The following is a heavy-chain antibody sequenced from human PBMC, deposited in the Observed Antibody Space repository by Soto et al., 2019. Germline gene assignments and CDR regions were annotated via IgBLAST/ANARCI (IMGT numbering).Heavy chain of an antibody. D-gene: IGHD3-3*01. CDR2: ISYDGSNK. CDR3: AKDRDGIFGSRLDY. Sequence: GGSLRLSCAASGFTFSSYGMHWVRQAPGKGLEWVAVISYDGSNKYYADSVKGRFTISRDNSKNTLYLQMNSLRAEDTAVYYCAKDRDGIFGSRLDYWGQGTLVTVSS. CDR1: GFTFSSYG. V-gene: IGHV3-30*18. J-gene: IGHJ4*02.